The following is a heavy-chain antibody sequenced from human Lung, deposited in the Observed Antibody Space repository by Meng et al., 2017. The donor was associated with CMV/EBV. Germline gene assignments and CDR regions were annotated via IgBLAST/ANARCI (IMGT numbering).Heavy chain of an antibody. V-gene: IGHV4-61*01. D-gene: IGHD3-3*01. J-gene: IGHJ6*02. CDR2: IHYSGST. CDR1: GGSVSSGSYY. Sequence: LXXTVSGGSVSSGSYYWSWIRQPPGKGLEWIGYIHYSGSTNYNPSLKSRVTISVDTSKNQFSLKLSSVTAADTAVYYCARLGGLRFAFWYGMDVWGQGTTVXVSS. CDR3: ARLGGLRFAFWYGMDV.